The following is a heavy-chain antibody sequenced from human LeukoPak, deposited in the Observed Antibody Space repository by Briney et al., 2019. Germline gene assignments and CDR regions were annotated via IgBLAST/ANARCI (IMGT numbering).Heavy chain of an antibody. D-gene: IGHD3-22*01. V-gene: IGHV1-69*06. CDR2: IIPIFGTA. J-gene: IGHJ4*02. Sequence: GASVKVSCKASGYTFTSYGISWVRQAAGQGREWMGGIIPIFGTANYAQKFQGRVTITADKSTSTAYMELSSLRSEDTAVYYCARDYLYDSSGYYSFSFGYWGQGTLVTVSS. CDR3: ARDYLYDSSGYYSFSFGY. CDR1: GYTFTSYG.